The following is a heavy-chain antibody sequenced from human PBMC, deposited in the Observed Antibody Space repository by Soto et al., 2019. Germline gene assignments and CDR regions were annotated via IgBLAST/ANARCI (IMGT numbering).Heavy chain of an antibody. J-gene: IGHJ6*02. CDR1: GFMFSSYD. V-gene: IGHV3-23*01. D-gene: IGHD4-4*01. CDR3: VRKANLTTVPRSVGSYWGLPA. CDR2: IGVSGGGT. Sequence: GGSLRLSCAASGFMFSSYDMSWVRQAPGKGLEWVSVIGVSGGGTYSADSVQGRFAISRDNSNNRLYLQMGGLRAEDSAVYYYVRKANLTTVPRSVGSYWGLPAWGQGTTVPVS.